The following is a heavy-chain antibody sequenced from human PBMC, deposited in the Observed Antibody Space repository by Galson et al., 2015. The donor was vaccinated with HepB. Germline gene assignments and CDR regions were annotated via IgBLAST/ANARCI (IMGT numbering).Heavy chain of an antibody. V-gene: IGHV3-21*01. Sequence: SLRLSCAASGFTFSSYAMNWVRQAPGKGLEWVSSISSSSSYIYYADSVKGRFTISRDNAKNSLYLQMNSLRAEDTAVYYCARGPSMIVVVMPFDYWGQGTLVTVSS. CDR3: ARGPSMIVVVMPFDY. D-gene: IGHD3-22*01. CDR1: GFTFSSYA. CDR2: ISSSSSYI. J-gene: IGHJ4*02.